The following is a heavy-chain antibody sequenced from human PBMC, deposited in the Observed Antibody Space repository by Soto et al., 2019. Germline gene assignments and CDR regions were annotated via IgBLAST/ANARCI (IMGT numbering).Heavy chain of an antibody. Sequence: SVKVSCKASGGTFSTYTITWVRQAPGQGLEWMGRIIPIIGIINYAQKFQGRVTISADKFTGTAYMELTGLRSDDTAVYYCARGVPAAMSYFQYWGQGTLVTVSS. J-gene: IGHJ1*01. D-gene: IGHD2-2*01. V-gene: IGHV1-69*02. CDR2: IIPIIGII. CDR1: GGTFSTYT. CDR3: ARGVPAAMSYFQY.